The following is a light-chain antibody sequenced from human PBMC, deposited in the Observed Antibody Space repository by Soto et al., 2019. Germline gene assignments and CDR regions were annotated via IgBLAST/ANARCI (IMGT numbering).Light chain of an antibody. Sequence: MSLSHANLSVSPGESVTLSCRASQNVFSNLAWYQQKPGQPPRRLIYAESTRASGVPARFSGSGSGTESTLTISSLQSEDVGVYYCQQYNKWPPLTFGGGAKVDIK. CDR3: QQYNKWPPLT. V-gene: IGKV3D-15*01. CDR2: AES. CDR1: QNVFSN. J-gene: IGKJ4*01.